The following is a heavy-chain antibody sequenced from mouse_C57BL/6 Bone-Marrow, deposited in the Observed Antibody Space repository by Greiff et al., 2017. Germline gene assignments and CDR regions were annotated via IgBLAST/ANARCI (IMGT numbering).Heavy chain of an antibody. CDR1: GYTFTSYG. V-gene: IGHV1-81*01. D-gene: IGHD2-3*01. CDR2: IYPRSGNT. J-gene: IGHJ1*03. CDR3: ARLDGYYWYFDV. Sequence: QVQLKQSGAELARPGASVKLSCKASGYTFTSYGISWVKQRPGQGLEWIGEIYPRSGNTYYNEKFKGKATLTADKSSSTAYMELRSLTSEDSAVYFCARLDGYYWYFDVWGTGTTVTVSS.